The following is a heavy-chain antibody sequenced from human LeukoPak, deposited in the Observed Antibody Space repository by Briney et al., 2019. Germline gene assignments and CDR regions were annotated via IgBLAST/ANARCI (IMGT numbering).Heavy chain of an antibody. J-gene: IGHJ1*01. CDR2: IYYSGST. D-gene: IGHD6-19*01. CDR1: GGSISSYY. Sequence: KASETLSLTCTVSGGSISSYYWSWIRQPPGKGLGWIGYIYYSGSTNYSPSLQSRVTISIDTSKSQFSLNLSSVTAADTAVYYCASLVYSSGWYAKYFQYWGQGTLVTVSS. V-gene: IGHV4-59*08. CDR3: ASLVYSSGWYAKYFQY.